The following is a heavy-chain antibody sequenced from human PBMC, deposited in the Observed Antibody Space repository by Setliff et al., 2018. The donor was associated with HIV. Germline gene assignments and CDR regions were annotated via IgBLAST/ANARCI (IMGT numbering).Heavy chain of an antibody. D-gene: IGHD2-8*01. CDR3: ARDPYCPNTCYEDFTFDS. CDR2: IYGSGIT. V-gene: IGHV4-39*07. CDR1: GGSISVSSHY. J-gene: IGHJ4*02. Sequence: SETLSLTCTVSGGSISVSSHYWGWIRQPPGKGLEWIGSIYGSGITNYNPSLKSRLTISLDTSKNQFSLQVTSVTAADTAVYYCARDPYCPNTCYEDFTFDSWGQGTLVTVPQ.